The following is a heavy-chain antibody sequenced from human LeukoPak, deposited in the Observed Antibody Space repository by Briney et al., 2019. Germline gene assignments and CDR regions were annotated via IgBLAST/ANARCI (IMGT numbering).Heavy chain of an antibody. CDR2: IKSDGSST. CDR3: AKKMDT. J-gene: IGHJ4*02. CDR1: GFPFSTYW. Sequence: GGSLRLSCAASGFPFSTYWMYWVRQAPGKGLVWVSRIKSDGSSTSYADSVKGRFTISRDNAKNSLYLQMNSLRAEDTAVYYCAKKMDTWGQGTLVTVSS. V-gene: IGHV3-74*01. D-gene: IGHD5-24*01.